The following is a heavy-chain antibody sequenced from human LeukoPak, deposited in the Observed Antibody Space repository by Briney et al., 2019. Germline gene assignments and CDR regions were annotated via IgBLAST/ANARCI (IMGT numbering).Heavy chain of an antibody. J-gene: IGHJ5*02. CDR3: ARAGRLVPYNWFDP. CDR1: GYTFSGFY. Sequence: GASVKVSCKASGYTFSGFYIHWVRQAPGQGLEWMGWINPNSGVTNYAQKFQGRVTMTRDTSISTAYMELSRLRSDDTAVYYCARAGRLVPYNWFDPWGKGPLVPVSS. CDR2: INPNSGVT. D-gene: IGHD6-19*01. V-gene: IGHV1-2*02.